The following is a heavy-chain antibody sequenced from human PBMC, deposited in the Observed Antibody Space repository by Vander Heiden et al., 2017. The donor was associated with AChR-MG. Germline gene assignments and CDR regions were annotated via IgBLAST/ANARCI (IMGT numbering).Heavy chain of an antibody. V-gene: IGHV4-39*01. D-gene: IGHD3-22*01. CDR3: ARHLDTSGFPTDY. CDR2: IYESGTT. CDR1: AGSITSGSYY. Sequence: QLQLQESGPGLVRPSETLSLTCTVSAGSITSGSYYWGWIRQPPGKGLEWIGSIYESGTTYYNPSLRTRVAISVDTSKNQFSLKLSSVTAADTAVYYCARHLDTSGFPTDYWGQGTLVTVS. J-gene: IGHJ4*02.